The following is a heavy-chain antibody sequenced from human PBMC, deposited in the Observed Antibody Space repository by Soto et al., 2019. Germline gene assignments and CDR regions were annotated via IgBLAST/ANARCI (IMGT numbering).Heavy chain of an antibody. V-gene: IGHV3-7*04. J-gene: IGHJ6*03. CDR2: IKQDGSEK. CDR3: ARVRGYYYYYYYMDV. Sequence: GGSLRLSCAASGFTFSSYWMSWVRQAPGKGLEWVANIKQDGSEKYYVDSVKGRFTISRDNAKNSLYLQMNSLRAEDTAVYYCARVRGYYYYYYYMDVWGKGTTVTVSS. CDR1: GFTFSSYW.